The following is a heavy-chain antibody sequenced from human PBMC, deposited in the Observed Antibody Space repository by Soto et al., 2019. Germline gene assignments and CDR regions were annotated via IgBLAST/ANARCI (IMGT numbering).Heavy chain of an antibody. CDR1: GYSFTSYW. CDR2: IYPGDSDT. Sequence: LKISCNGSGYSFTSYWIGWVRQMPGKGLEWMGIIYPGDSDTRYSPSFQGQVTISADKPISTAYLQWSSLKASDTAMYYCARRMSYYGPEYGMDVWGQGTTVTVSS. CDR3: ARRMSYYGPEYGMDV. V-gene: IGHV5-51*04. J-gene: IGHJ6*02. D-gene: IGHD3-10*01.